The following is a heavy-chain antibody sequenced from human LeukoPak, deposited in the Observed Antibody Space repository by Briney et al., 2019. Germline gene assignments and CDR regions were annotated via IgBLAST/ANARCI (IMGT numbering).Heavy chain of an antibody. Sequence: GASVKVSCKASGYTFTSYDINWVRQATGQGLEWMGWMNPNSGNTGYAQKFQGRVTMTRNTSISTAYMELSSLRSEDTAVYYCARGALNLRFLEWTPPPDWFDPWGQGTLVTVSS. D-gene: IGHD3-3*01. CDR1: GYTFTSYD. J-gene: IGHJ5*02. V-gene: IGHV1-8*01. CDR2: MNPNSGNT. CDR3: ARGALNLRFLEWTPPPDWFDP.